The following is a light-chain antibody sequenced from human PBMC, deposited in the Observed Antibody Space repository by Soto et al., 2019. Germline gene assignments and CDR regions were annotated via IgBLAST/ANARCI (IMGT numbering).Light chain of an antibody. CDR2: GAS. J-gene: IGKJ2*01. Sequence: EIVMTQSPGTLSLSPGERATISCRASQVIGSRYLAWYHQKSGQAPRLLIYGASSRATGIPDRFSGSGSGTDFTVTISRLEPEDFGVYYCHQFGSSIPHTFGQGTKLEIK. V-gene: IGKV3-20*01. CDR1: QVIGSRY. CDR3: HQFGSSIPHT.